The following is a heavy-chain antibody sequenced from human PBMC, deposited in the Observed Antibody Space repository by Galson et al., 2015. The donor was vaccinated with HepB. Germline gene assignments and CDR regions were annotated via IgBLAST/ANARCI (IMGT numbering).Heavy chain of an antibody. CDR3: GRDYLIDY. CDR2: IKQDGSEE. V-gene: IGHV3-7*03. Sequence: SLRLSCAASGFSFSSYWMSWVRQAPGKGLEWVANIKQDGSEEYYVDSVKGRFTISRDNAKNSLYLQMNSLRAEDTAAYYCGRDYLIDYWGQGTLVTVSS. CDR1: GFSFSSYW. J-gene: IGHJ4*02.